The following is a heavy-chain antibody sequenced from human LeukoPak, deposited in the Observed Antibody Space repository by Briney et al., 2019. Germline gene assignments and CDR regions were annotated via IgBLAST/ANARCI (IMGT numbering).Heavy chain of an antibody. D-gene: IGHD4-23*01. Sequence: KPSETLSLTCTVSGGSISSSSYYWGWIRQPPGKGLEWIGSIYYSGSTYYNPSLKSRVTISVDTSKNQFSLKLSSVTAADTAVYYCARGLLRWDHWGQGTLVTVSS. CDR1: GGSISSSSYY. J-gene: IGHJ4*02. CDR2: IYYSGST. V-gene: IGHV4-39*07. CDR3: ARGLLRWDH.